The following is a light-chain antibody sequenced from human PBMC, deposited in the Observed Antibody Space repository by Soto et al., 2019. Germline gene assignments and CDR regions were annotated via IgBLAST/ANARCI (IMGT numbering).Light chain of an antibody. CDR2: NNN. CDR1: SSNIGSYS. Sequence: QSVLTQPPSASGTPGQRVTISCSGSSSNIGSYSVNWYQQLPGTAPKLLIYNNNQRPSGVPDRFSGSKSGTSASLTISGLQSEDEAAYYCAAWDVSLNGPVFGGGTQLTVL. V-gene: IGLV1-44*01. J-gene: IGLJ2*01. CDR3: AAWDVSLNGPV.